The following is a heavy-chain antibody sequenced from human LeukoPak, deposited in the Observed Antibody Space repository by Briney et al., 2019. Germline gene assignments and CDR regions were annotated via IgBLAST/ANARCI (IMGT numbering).Heavy chain of an antibody. CDR1: GFTFSNYW. CDR3: ARDRRIAY. V-gene: IGHV3-7*01. Sequence: GGALRLSCAASGFTFSNYWLNWVRQAPGQGLEWVANIKQDGSEKHYVDSVKGRFTISRDNAKNSLYLQMNSLRAEDTAVYYCARDRRIAYWGQGTLVTVSS. CDR2: IKQDGSEK. J-gene: IGHJ4*02.